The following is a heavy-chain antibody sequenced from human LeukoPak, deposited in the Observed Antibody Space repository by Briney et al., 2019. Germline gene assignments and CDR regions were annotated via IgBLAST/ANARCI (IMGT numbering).Heavy chain of an antibody. D-gene: IGHD6-13*01. CDR1: GGTFSSYA. Sequence: SVKVSCKASGGTFSSYAISWVRQAPGQGLEWMGGIIPIFGTANYAQKFQGRVTITADESTSTAYMELSSLRSDDTAVYYCARESRWISGAFDIWGQGTMVTVSS. CDR3: ARESRWISGAFDI. CDR2: IIPIFGTA. V-gene: IGHV1-69*01. J-gene: IGHJ3*02.